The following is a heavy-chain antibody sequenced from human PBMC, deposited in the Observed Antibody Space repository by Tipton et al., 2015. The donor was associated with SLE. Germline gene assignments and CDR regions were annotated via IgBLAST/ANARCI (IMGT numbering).Heavy chain of an antibody. D-gene: IGHD6-13*01. CDR1: GFTFRSYS. V-gene: IGHV3-21*04. CDR3: AREGAADYYFDF. J-gene: IGHJ4*02. Sequence: GSLRLSCAASGFTFRSYSMNWVRQAPGKGLEWVSSITSFSSYIYYADSVKGRFTISRDNSKNTLYLQMNSLRAADTAIYYCAREGAADYYFDFWGQGTLVTVSS. CDR2: ITSFSSYI.